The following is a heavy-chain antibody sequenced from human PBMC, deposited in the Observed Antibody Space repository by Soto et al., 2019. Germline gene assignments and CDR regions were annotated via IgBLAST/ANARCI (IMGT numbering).Heavy chain of an antibody. J-gene: IGHJ4*02. D-gene: IGHD3-10*01. V-gene: IGHV4-59*01. CDR3: ARDGQRFGEFTIDY. CDR1: GGSISSYY. Sequence: SETLSLTCTVSGGSISSYYWSWIRQPPGKGLEWIGYIYYSGSTNYNPSLKSRVTISVDTSKNQFSLKLSSVTAADTAVYYCARDGQRFGEFTIDYWGQGTLVTVSS. CDR2: IYYSGST.